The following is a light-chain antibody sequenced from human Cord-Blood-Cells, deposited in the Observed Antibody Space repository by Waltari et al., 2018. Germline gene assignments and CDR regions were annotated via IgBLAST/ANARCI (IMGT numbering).Light chain of an antibody. CDR1: SSDGGGYNY. J-gene: IGLJ1*01. V-gene: IGLV2-14*01. CDR2: DVS. Sequence: QSALTQPASVSGSPGQSITISCTGTSSDGGGYNYVSWYQQHPGKAPKLMTYDVSKRPSGVSNRFSGSKSGNTASLTISGLQAEDEADYYCSSYTSSSTFVFGTGTKVTVL. CDR3: SSYTSSSTFV.